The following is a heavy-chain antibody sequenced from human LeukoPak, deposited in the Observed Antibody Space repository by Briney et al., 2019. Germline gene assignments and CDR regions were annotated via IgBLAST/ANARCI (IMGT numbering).Heavy chain of an antibody. Sequence: GASVKVSCKASGYTFTGYYMHWVRQAPGQGLEWMGWINPNSGGTNYAQKFQGRVTMTRDTSISTAYMELSRLRSDDTAVYYCARAGGLYCSSTSCSRVDYWGQGTLVTVSS. CDR2: INPNSGGT. D-gene: IGHD2-2*01. J-gene: IGHJ4*02. CDR3: ARAGGLYCSSTSCSRVDY. V-gene: IGHV1-2*02. CDR1: GYTFTGYY.